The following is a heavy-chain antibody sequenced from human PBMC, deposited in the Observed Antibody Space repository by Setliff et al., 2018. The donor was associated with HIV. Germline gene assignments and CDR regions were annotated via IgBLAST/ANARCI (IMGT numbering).Heavy chain of an antibody. V-gene: IGHV1-18*01. CDR3: ARDPHYFDRSGYFSWFYFDY. CDR1: GYTFSKYG. D-gene: IGHD3-22*01. J-gene: IGHJ4*02. Sequence: ASVKVSCKASGYTFSKYGVTWVRQAPGQGLEWMGWISVQSVNTNYAQKFQGRVTMTTDTSTSTTYMELRSLRSDDTAVYYCARDPHYFDRSGYFSWFYFDYWGQGKLVTVSS. CDR2: ISVQSVNT.